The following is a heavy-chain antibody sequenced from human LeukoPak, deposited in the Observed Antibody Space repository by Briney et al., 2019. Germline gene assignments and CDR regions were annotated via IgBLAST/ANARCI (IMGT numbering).Heavy chain of an antibody. D-gene: IGHD3-22*01. V-gene: IGHV4-39*07. Sequence: SETLSLTCTVSGGSIRSSSYYWGWIRQPPGKGLEWIGSIYYSGSTNYNPSLKSRVTISVDTSKNQFSLKLSSVTAADTAVYYCARAVEYYYDSSGFEIDYWGQGTLVTVSS. J-gene: IGHJ4*02. CDR2: IYYSGST. CDR1: GGSIRSSSYY. CDR3: ARAVEYYYDSSGFEIDY.